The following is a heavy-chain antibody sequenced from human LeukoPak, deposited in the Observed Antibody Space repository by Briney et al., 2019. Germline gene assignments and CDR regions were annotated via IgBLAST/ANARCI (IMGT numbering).Heavy chain of an antibody. CDR1: GYTFTGYY. J-gene: IGHJ4*02. V-gene: IGHV7-4-1*02. CDR3: ARGKLRFLEWLSLFDY. Sequence: ASVKVSCKASGYTFTGYYMHWVRQAPGQGLEWMGWINTNTGNPTYAQGFTGRFVLSLDTSVSTAYLQISSLKAEDTAVYYCARGKLRFLEWLSLFDYWGQGTLVTVSS. CDR2: INTNTGNP. D-gene: IGHD3-3*01.